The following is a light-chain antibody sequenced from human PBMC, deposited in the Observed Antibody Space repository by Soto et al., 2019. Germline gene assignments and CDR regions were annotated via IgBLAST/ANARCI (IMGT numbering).Light chain of an antibody. V-gene: IGKV1-39*01. CDR3: QQSSTIPRT. J-gene: IGKJ1*01. CDR2: AAS. Sequence: DIQMTQSPSSLSASVGDRVTISCRSSQHISTYLNWYQHKPGKAPKLLVYAASTLQSGVPSRFSSSGSGTDFRLTISSLQPEDFATYYCQQSSTIPRTFGQGTKVDLK. CDR1: QHISTY.